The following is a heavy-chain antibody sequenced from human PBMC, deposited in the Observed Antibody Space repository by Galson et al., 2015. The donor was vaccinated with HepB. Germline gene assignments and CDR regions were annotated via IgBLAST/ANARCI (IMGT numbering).Heavy chain of an antibody. Sequence: SLRLSCAASGFTFSNYAMSWLRQAPGKGLEWVSSINNGGRDTYYADSVKGRFIISRDNAKNTLYLQLNRLTAEDTAVYYCALYYYDSSGYRWLDPWGQGTLVTVSS. D-gene: IGHD3-22*01. V-gene: IGHV3-23*01. J-gene: IGHJ5*02. CDR2: INNGGRDT. CDR1: GFTFSNYA. CDR3: ALYYYDSSGYRWLDP.